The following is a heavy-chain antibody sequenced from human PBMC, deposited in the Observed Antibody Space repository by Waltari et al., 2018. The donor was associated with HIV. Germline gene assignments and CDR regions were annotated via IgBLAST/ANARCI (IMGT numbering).Heavy chain of an antibody. Sequence: QVHLVESGGGVVQPGRSLRLSCATSGFTFRSYCMHWVRQAPGKGREWMAVISYDGGTKYYADSVKGRFIISRDNSRNTLYLQLSTLRPEDTALYFCVKAKVVSAYYYSLEYWGQGTLVTVSS. CDR1: GFTFRSYC. J-gene: IGHJ4*02. CDR3: VKAKVVSAYYYSLEY. D-gene: IGHD3-22*01. CDR2: ISYDGGTK. V-gene: IGHV3-30*18.